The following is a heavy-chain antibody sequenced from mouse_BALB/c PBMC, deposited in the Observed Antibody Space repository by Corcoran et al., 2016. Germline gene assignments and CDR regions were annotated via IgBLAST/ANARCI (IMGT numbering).Heavy chain of an antibody. D-gene: IGHD2-2*01. CDR2: IFPGSGNT. Sequence: QVQLQQSGPELVKPGASVKISCKASGYSFTSYYIHWVKQRPGQGLEWIGWIFPGSGNTKYHEKFKGKATLTADTSSITAYRQLSSLTSEDSAVYVCARSLGLRPFDAGGQGTTLTVTS. J-gene: IGHJ2*01. V-gene: IGHV1-66*01. CDR3: ARSLGLRPFDA. CDR1: GYSFTSYY.